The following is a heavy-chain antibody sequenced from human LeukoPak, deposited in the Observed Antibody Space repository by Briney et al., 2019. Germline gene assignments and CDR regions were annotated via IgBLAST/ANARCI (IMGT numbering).Heavy chain of an antibody. V-gene: IGHV1-2*04. CDR1: GYTFTSYA. J-gene: IGHJ6*02. D-gene: IGHD3-22*01. CDR2: INPNSGGT. CDR3: ARDQWYYYDSSGYYYYYGMDV. Sequence: ASVKVSCKASGYTFTSYAMHWVRQAPGQGLEWMGWINPNSGGTNYAQKFQGWVTMTRDTSISTAYMELSRLRSDDTAVYYYARDQWYYYDSSGYYYYYGMDVWGQGTTVTVSS.